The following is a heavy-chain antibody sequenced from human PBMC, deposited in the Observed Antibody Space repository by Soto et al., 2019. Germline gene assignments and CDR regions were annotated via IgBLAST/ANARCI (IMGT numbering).Heavy chain of an antibody. Sequence: GASVKVSCKASGYTFTSYAMHWVRQAPGQRLEWMGWINAGNGNTKYSQKFQGRVTITSDTSASTAYMELSSLRSEDTAVYYCARDMGFGLSDYWGQGTLVTVSS. J-gene: IGHJ4*02. CDR3: ARDMGFGLSDY. D-gene: IGHD3-10*01. CDR2: INAGNGNT. CDR1: GYTFTSYA. V-gene: IGHV1-3*01.